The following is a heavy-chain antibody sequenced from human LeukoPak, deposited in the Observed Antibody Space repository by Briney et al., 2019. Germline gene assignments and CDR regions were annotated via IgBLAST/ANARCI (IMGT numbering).Heavy chain of an antibody. J-gene: IGHJ5*02. CDR3: ARAYSSLFDP. V-gene: IGHV1-46*01. Sequence: GESLKISCQGSGYTFTSYYMHWVRQAPGQGLEWMGIINPSGGSTSYAQKFQGRVTMNRDMSTSTVYMELSSLRSEDTAVYYCARAYSSLFDPWGQGTLVTVSS. D-gene: IGHD6-13*01. CDR1: GYTFTSYY. CDR2: INPSGGST.